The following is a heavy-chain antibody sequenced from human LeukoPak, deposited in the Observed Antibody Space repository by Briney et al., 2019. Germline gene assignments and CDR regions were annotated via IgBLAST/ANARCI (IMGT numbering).Heavy chain of an antibody. V-gene: IGHV1-3*01. CDR2: INAGNGNT. Sequence: ASVKVSCKASGYTFTSYAMHWVRQAPGQGLEWMGWINAGNGNTKYSQKFQGRVTITRDTSASTAYMELSSLRSEDTAVYYCARARITMVRGVIRNWFDPWGQGTLVTVSS. D-gene: IGHD3-10*01. CDR3: ARARITMVRGVIRNWFDP. J-gene: IGHJ5*02. CDR1: GYTFTSYA.